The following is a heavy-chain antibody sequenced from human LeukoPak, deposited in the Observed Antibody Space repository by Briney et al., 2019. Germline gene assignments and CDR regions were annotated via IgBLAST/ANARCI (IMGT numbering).Heavy chain of an antibody. D-gene: IGHD2/OR15-2a*01. CDR2: IKSNADGGTP. V-gene: IGHV3-15*01. Sequence: PGGSLRLSCAASGFSFMNAWMIWVRQAPGKGLEWVGRIKSNADGGTPDYAAPARGRFTISRDDSKNTLYLQMNSLKTEDTAVYYCTTFYHEYSPYWGRGTLVTVSS. CDR3: TTFYHEYSPY. CDR1: GFSFMNAW. J-gene: IGHJ4*02.